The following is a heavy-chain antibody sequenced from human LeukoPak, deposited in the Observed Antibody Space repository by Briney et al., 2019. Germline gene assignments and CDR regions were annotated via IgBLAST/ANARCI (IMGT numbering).Heavy chain of an antibody. Sequence: SETLSLTCTVSGTSISSYWRSWIRQTAGRGLEWIGRVYTSGSITYNPSFTSRVAMSVDTSKNQLSLTLRSVTAADTAVYYCAGLYVWGKGTMVTVSS. V-gene: IGHV4-4*07. CDR2: VYTSGSI. J-gene: IGHJ6*04. CDR1: GTSISSYW. D-gene: IGHD3-16*01. CDR3: AGLYV.